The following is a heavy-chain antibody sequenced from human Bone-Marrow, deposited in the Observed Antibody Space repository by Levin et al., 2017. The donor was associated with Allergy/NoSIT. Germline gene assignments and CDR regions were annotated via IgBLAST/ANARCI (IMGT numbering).Heavy chain of an antibody. CDR2: ISSTSTST. Sequence: SCAASGFTFSDDYVSWIRQAPGKGLEWVSGISSTSTSTKYADSVKGRFTISRDNAKNSLYLQMNSLRVEDTAVYYCARDRGIHWFRDYYMDVWGKGTTVTVSS. V-gene: IGHV3-11*05. CDR1: GFTFSDDY. D-gene: IGHD3-10*01. CDR3: ARDRGIHWFRDYYMDV. J-gene: IGHJ6*03.